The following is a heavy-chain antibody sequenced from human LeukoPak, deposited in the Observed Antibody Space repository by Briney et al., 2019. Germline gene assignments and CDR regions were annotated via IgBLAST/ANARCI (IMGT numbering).Heavy chain of an antibody. CDR1: GYTFTTYF. J-gene: IGHJ4*02. V-gene: IGHV1-46*03. CDR2: LEPLGGDT. Sequence: ASXXVSCKAFGYTFTTYFIHWVRQAPGQGLEWMGMLEPLGGDTTYAQKFQGRVTMTRDTSTSTVHMELRSLISEDTAVYFCARGPNYSYGLLDYWGQGTQVTVTS. D-gene: IGHD5-18*01. CDR3: ARGPNYSYGLLDY.